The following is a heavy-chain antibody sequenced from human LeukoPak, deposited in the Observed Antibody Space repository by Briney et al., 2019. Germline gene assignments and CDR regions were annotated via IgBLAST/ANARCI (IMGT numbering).Heavy chain of an antibody. Sequence: PGGSLRLSCAASGFTFSGYSMNWVRQAPGKGLEWVANIKQDGSEKYYVDSVKGRFTISRDNAKNSLYLQMNSLRAEDTAVYYCARDRIPLGATTVYWGQGTLVTVSS. V-gene: IGHV3-7*01. CDR2: IKQDGSEK. CDR3: ARDRIPLGATTVY. J-gene: IGHJ4*02. CDR1: GFTFSGYS. D-gene: IGHD1-26*01.